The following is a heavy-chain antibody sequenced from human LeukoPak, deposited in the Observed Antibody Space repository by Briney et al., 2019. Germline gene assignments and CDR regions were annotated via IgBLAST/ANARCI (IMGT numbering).Heavy chain of an antibody. V-gene: IGHV4-30-2*01. D-gene: IGHD3-10*01. CDR2: IYHSGST. CDR1: GGSISSGGSS. CDR3: AREPRDNWFDP. J-gene: IGHJ5*02. Sequence: PSETLSLTCAVSGGSISSGGSSWNWIRPPPGKGLVGIGYIYHSGSTYYHPSLKSRVTISVDRSKNQFSLKLSSVTAADTAVYYCAREPRDNWFDPWGQGTLVTVSS.